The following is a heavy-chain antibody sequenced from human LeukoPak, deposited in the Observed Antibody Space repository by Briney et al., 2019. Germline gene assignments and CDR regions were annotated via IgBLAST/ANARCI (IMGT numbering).Heavy chain of an antibody. J-gene: IGHJ6*03. Sequence: SSESLSLTCTVSGGSISSSSYYWGWIRQPPGKGLEWIGSIYYSGSTYYNPSLKSRVTISVDTSKNQFSLKLSSVTAADTAVYYCAREQRDVVVVPAAISADYYYYYYMDVWGKGTTVTVSS. CDR3: AREQRDVVVVPAAISADYYYYYYMDV. CDR1: GGSISSSSYY. D-gene: IGHD2-2*01. CDR2: IYYSGST. V-gene: IGHV4-39*02.